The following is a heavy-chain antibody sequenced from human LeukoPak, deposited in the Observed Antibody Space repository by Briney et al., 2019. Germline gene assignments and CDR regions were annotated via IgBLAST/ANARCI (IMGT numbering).Heavy chain of an antibody. V-gene: IGHV3-23*01. J-gene: IGHJ4*02. CDR1: GFAFGSEA. Sequence: QPGGSLRLSCAVSGFAFGSEAMSWVRQSPARGLEWVASISPGGGTTYYADYVKGRFTISRDNSKNTLYLQMNSLRPEDTAVYYCAKDGFVAGAWDYYLDYWGQGTLVTVSS. D-gene: IGHD2-15*01. CDR3: AKDGFVAGAWDYYLDY. CDR2: ISPGGGTT.